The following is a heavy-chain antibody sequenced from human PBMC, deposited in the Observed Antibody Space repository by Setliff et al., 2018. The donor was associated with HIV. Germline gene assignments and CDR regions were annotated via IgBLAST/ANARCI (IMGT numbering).Heavy chain of an antibody. CDR2: IYYTGTT. V-gene: IGHV4-39*01. CDR3: ARLKRDGTYFFDF. Sequence: SETLSLTCTVYGGSISSSNFYWVWIRQSPGKGLEWIGSIYYTGTTNYNPSLKSRVTISVETSKVQFSLKLNSVTAVDTAVYFCARLKRDGTYFFDFWGQGTLVTAPQ. J-gene: IGHJ4*02. CDR1: GGSISSSNFY. D-gene: IGHD2-21*01.